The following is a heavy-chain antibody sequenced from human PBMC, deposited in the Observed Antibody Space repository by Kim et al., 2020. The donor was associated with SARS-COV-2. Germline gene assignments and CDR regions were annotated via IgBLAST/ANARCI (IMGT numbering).Heavy chain of an antibody. CDR2: INHSGST. CDR1: GGSFSGYY. Sequence: SETLSLTCAVYGGSFSGYYWSWIRQPPGKGLEWIGEINHSGSTNYNPSLKSRVTISVDTSKNQFSLKLSSVTAADTAVYYCARGVAMSGSGGYSKYYVD. V-gene: IGHV4-34*01. CDR3: ARGVAMSGSGGYSKYYVD. D-gene: IGHD3-10*01. J-gene: IGHJ4*01.